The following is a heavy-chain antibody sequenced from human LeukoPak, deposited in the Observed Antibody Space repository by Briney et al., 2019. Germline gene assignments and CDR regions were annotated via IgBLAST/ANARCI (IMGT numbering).Heavy chain of an antibody. V-gene: IGHV3-7*01. CDR2: IKQDGSAK. CDR1: GFTFSSYW. CDR3: AKIYCTSTDCYYDY. J-gene: IGHJ4*02. Sequence: PGGSLRLSCAASGFTFSSYWMSWVRQAPGKGLEWVANIKQDGSAKYYMDSVKGRLTISRDSAKNSLYLQMNSLRAEDTAVYYCAKIYCTSTDCYYDYWGQGTLVTVSS. D-gene: IGHD2-2*01.